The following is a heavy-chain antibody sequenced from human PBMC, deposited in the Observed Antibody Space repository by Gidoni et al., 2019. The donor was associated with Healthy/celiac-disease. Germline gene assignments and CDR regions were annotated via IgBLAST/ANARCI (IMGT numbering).Heavy chain of an antibody. D-gene: IGHD1-1*01. Sequence: EVQLLESGGGLVQPGGSLRLSCAASGFTFSSYAMSWVRQAPGKGLEWVSAMSGSGGSTYYADSVKGRFTISRDNSKNTLYLQMNSLRAEDTAVYYCANSWRLEGTGFDYWGQGTLVTVSS. CDR2: MSGSGGST. CDR1: GFTFSSYA. CDR3: ANSWRLEGTGFDY. V-gene: IGHV3-23*01. J-gene: IGHJ4*02.